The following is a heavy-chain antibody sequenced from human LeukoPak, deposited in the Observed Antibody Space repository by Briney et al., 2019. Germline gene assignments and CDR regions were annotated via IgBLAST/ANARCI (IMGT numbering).Heavy chain of an antibody. CDR2: ISSSGSTI. J-gene: IGHJ4*02. CDR1: GFTFSSYE. D-gene: IGHD3-22*01. V-gene: IGHV3-48*03. CDR3: ARVTYYYDSCGYSPIGFDY. Sequence: PGGSLRLSCAASGFTFSSYEMNWVRQAPGKGLEWVSYISSSGSTIYYADSVKGRFTISRDNAKNSLYLQMNSLRAEDTGVYYCARVTYYYDSCGYSPIGFDYWGQGTLVTVSS.